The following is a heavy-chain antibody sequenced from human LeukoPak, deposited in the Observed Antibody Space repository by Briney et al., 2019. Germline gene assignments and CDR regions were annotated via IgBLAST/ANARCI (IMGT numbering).Heavy chain of an antibody. D-gene: IGHD4/OR15-4a*01. CDR3: ARNWDGAIDY. CDR1: GYSISSGYY. J-gene: IGHJ4*02. V-gene: IGHV4-38-2*01. Sequence: SETLSLTCAVSGYSISSGYYWGWIRQPPGKGLEWIGSIYHSGSTYYNPSLKSRVTISVDTSKNQFSLKLSSVTAADTAVYYCARNWDGAIDYWGQGTLVTVSS. CDR2: IYHSGST.